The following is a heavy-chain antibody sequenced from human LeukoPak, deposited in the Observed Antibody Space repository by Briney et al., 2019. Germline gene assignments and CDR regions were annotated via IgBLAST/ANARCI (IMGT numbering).Heavy chain of an antibody. J-gene: IGHJ3*02. Sequence: QTGGSLRLSCAASGFTFSSYGMHWVRQAPGKGLEWVAFIRYDGSNKYYADSVKGRFTISRDNSKNTLYLQMNSLRAEDTAVYYCAKDRWEYLTRGAFDIWGQGTMVTVSS. D-gene: IGHD1-26*01. CDR2: IRYDGSNK. CDR3: AKDRWEYLTRGAFDI. V-gene: IGHV3-30*02. CDR1: GFTFSSYG.